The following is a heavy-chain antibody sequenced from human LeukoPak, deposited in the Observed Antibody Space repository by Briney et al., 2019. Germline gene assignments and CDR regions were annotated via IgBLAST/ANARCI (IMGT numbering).Heavy chain of an antibody. D-gene: IGHD1-14*01. CDR1: GGSISSGGYS. Sequence: PSETLSLTCAISGGSISSGGYSWSWIRQPPGKGLEWIGYIYHSGSTYYNPSLKSRVTISVDTSKNQFSLKLSSVTAADTAVYYCARGKPARSKVYHGAFDIWGQGTMVTVSS. J-gene: IGHJ3*02. CDR3: ARGKPARSKVYHGAFDI. V-gene: IGHV4-30-2*01. CDR2: IYHSGST.